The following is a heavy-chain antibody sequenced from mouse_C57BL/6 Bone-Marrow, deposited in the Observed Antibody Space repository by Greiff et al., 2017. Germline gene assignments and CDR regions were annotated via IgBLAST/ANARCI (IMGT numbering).Heavy chain of an antibody. V-gene: IGHV1-81*01. D-gene: IGHD1-1*01. CDR1: GYTFTSYG. CDR2: IYPRSGNT. Sequence: QVQLQQSGAELARPGASVKLSCKASGYTFTSYGISWVKQRTGQGLEWIGEIYPRSGNTYYNEKFKGKATLTADKSSSTAYMELRSLTSEDSAVSFCAREGVYYGSPYYWGQGTTLTVSS. J-gene: IGHJ2*01. CDR3: AREGVYYGSPYY.